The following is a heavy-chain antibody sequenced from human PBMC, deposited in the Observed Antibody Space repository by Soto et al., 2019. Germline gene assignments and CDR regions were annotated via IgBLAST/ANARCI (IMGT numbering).Heavy chain of an antibody. V-gene: IGHV3-30*18. CDR3: AKDHATFITGTEDMDV. D-gene: IGHD1-20*01. CDR2: ISYDGSNK. Sequence: GGSLRLSCAASGFTLSSYGMHWVRQAPGKGLEWVAVISYDGSNKYYADSVKGRFTISRDNSKNTLYLQMNSLRAEDTAVYYCAKDHATFITGTEDMDVWGQGTTVTVSS. J-gene: IGHJ6*02. CDR1: GFTLSSYG.